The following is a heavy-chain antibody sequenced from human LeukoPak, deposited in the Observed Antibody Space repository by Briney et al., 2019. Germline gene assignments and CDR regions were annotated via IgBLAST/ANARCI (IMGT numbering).Heavy chain of an antibody. CDR1: GFALSSSG. CDR3: ARDSFAGYDSSGYSSYDY. J-gene: IGHJ4*02. CDR2: IWYDGSNK. Sequence: GGSLRLSCAASGFALSSSGMHWVRQAPGKGLEWVAFIWYDGSNKYYADSVKGRFTISRDNAKNSLYLQMNSLRAEDTAVYYCARDSFAGYDSSGYSSYDYWGQGTLVTVSS. D-gene: IGHD3-22*01. V-gene: IGHV3-33*01.